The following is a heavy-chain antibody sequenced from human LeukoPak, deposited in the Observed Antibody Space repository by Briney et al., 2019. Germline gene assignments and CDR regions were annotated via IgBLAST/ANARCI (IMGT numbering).Heavy chain of an antibody. CDR1: VLVLSVYA. J-gene: IGHJ4*02. CDR3: AKDPRPYYDVPVGY. Sequence: GGPRRLSCVASVLVLSVYAMGWVRLAPRHGLAWVSAIGSSGGPTVYADSVKGRVTISRELFKKTVRLDMKAMRAEDTAVYYCAKDPRPYYDVPVGYWGQGTLVTGSP. D-gene: IGHD3-3*01. CDR2: IGSSGGPT. V-gene: IGHV3-23*01.